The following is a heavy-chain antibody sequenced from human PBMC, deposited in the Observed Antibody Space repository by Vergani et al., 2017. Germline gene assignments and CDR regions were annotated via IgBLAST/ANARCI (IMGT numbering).Heavy chain of an antibody. Sequence: QVQLVQSGAEVKKPGSSVKVSCKASGGTFSSYTISWVRQAPGQGLEWMGRIIPILGIANYAQKFQGRVTITADKSTSTAYMELSSLRSEDTAVYYCAGRRDGYIYYAFEIWGQGTMVTVSS. CDR2: IIPILGIA. CDR3: AGRRDGYIYYAFEI. CDR1: GGTFSSYT. J-gene: IGHJ3*02. D-gene: IGHD5-24*01. V-gene: IGHV1-69*02.